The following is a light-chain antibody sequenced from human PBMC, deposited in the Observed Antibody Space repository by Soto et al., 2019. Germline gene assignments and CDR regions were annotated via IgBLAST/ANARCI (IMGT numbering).Light chain of an antibody. Sequence: EIVLTQSPATLSLSPGERATLSCRASQSVTNSLAWYQQKPGQAPRLLVYDASNRATGIPTRFSGSGSGTDFTLTISNLEPEDFAIYYCQQYNNWPRATFGGGTKVEIK. CDR2: DAS. CDR3: QQYNNWPRAT. J-gene: IGKJ4*01. V-gene: IGKV3-11*01. CDR1: QSVTNS.